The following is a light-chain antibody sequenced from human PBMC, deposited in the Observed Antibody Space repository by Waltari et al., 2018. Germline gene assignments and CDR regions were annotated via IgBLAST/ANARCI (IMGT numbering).Light chain of an antibody. J-gene: IGLJ2*01. CDR2: KNN. V-gene: IGLV1-47*01. CDR1: SSNIGNNY. CDR3: AAWDDSLSRVI. Sequence: QSVLTQPPSASGTPGQRVTISCSGSSSNIGNNYVYWYQEFPGTAPKLHIYKNNQRAAGVPGLVSGSKAGTSMSLAISGLRTEDEADYYCAAWDDSLSRVIFGGGTKLTVL.